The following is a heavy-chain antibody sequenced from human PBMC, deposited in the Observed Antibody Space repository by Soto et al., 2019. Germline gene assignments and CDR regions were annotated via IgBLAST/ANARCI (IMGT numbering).Heavy chain of an antibody. CDR3: AIDSRYYDFWSGYPPPPFDY. CDR1: GFTFSSCA. Sequence: GGSLRLSCVASGFTFSSCAMSWVRQAPGKGLEWVSAISGSGSSTYYADSVKGRFTISRDNSKNTLYLQMNSLRAEDTAVYYCAIDSRYYDFWSGYPPPPFDYWGQGTLVTVSS. D-gene: IGHD3-3*01. J-gene: IGHJ4*02. CDR2: ISGSGSST. V-gene: IGHV3-23*01.